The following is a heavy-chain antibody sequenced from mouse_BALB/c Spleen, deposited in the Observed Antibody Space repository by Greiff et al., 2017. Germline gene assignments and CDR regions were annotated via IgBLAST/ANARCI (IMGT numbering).Heavy chain of an antibody. CDR1: GYTFTSYY. Sequence: VQLQQSGPELVKPGASVKMSCKASGYTFTSYYIHWVKQRPGQGLEWIGWIYPGDGSTKYNEKFKGKTTLTADKSSSTAYMLLSSLTSEDSAIYFCAMGRLRPYAMDYWGQGTSVTVSS. V-gene: IGHV1S56*01. D-gene: IGHD2-4*01. CDR2: IYPGDGST. CDR3: AMGRLRPYAMDY. J-gene: IGHJ4*01.